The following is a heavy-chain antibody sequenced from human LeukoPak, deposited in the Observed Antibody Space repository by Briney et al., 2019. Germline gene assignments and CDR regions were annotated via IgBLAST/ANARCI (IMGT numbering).Heavy chain of an antibody. J-gene: IGHJ5*02. V-gene: IGHV4-59*01. Sequence: SETLSLTCTVSGGSISGYYWSWIRQPPGKGLEWLGYFYYSGTTNYNPSLKSRVTISVDTSKNQFSLKLNSVTAADTAVYFCARRHLRFGELGDWFDPWGQGTLVTVSS. CDR2: FYYSGTT. D-gene: IGHD3-10*01. CDR1: GGSISGYY. CDR3: ARRHLRFGELGDWFDP.